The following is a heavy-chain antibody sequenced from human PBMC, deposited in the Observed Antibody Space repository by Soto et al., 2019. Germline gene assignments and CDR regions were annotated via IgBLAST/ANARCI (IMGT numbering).Heavy chain of an antibody. V-gene: IGHV4-34*01. CDR2: INHSGST. CDR3: ARTPVSKHQLVRPYYFDY. D-gene: IGHD6-13*01. Sequence: QVQLQQWGAGLLKPSETLSLTCAVYGGSFSGYYWSWIRQPPGKGLEWIGEINHSGSTNYNPSLKSRVTISVDTSKNQFSLKLSSVTAADTAVYYCARTPVSKHQLVRPYYFDYWGQGTLVTVSS. J-gene: IGHJ4*02. CDR1: GGSFSGYY.